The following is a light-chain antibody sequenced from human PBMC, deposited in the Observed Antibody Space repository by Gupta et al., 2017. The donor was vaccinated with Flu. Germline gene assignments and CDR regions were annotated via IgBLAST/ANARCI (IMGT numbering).Light chain of an antibody. V-gene: IGKV1-33*01. CDR2: DAS. CDR3: QQYANLHPVFT. CDR1: QDISNY. Sequence: DIQMTQSPSSLSASVGDRVTITCQASQDISNYLNWYQQKPGKAPKLLIYDASNLETGVPSRFRGSGSGTEFTFTISSLQPEDIATYYCQQYANLHPVFTLGPGTKVDIK. J-gene: IGKJ3*01.